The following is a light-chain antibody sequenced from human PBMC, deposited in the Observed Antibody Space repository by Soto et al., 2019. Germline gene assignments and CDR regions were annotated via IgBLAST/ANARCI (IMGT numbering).Light chain of an antibody. Sequence: QSVLTQPPSVSGAPGQRVTISCTGSSSNIGAGYDVQWYQQLPGTAPKLLMYGNTNRPSGVPDRFSGSKSGTSASLAITGLQAEDEAEYYCQSYHSSLTALYVFGTGTQLTVL. V-gene: IGLV1-40*01. CDR2: GNT. CDR1: SSNIGAGYD. J-gene: IGLJ6*01. CDR3: QSYHSSLTALYV.